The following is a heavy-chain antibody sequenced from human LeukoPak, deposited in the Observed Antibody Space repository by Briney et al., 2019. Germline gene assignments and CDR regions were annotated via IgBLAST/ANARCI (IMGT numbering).Heavy chain of an antibody. CDR3: ARGLNWNYDLGWVAH. V-gene: IGHV1-18*01. CDR2: ISGYNGNT. CDR1: GYSFSSCS. Sequence: ASVKVSCKASGYSFSSCSISWVRQAPGQGLEWMGWISGYNGNTNYAQKFQGRVTLTTETSTSTAYMELRSLRSDDTAIYYCARGLNWNYDLGWVAHWGQGTLIAVSS. J-gene: IGHJ5*02. D-gene: IGHD1-7*01.